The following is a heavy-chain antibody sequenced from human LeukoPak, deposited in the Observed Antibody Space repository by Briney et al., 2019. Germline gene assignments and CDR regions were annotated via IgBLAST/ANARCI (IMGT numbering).Heavy chain of an antibody. CDR2: ISGSGGST. J-gene: IGHJ4*02. CDR3: ARTVSSGWYGYYFDY. Sequence: GGSLRLSCAASGFTFSSYAMSWVRQAPGKGLEWVSAISGSGGSTYYADSVKGRFTISRDNSKNTVYLQMDSLRVEDTAVYYCARTVSSGWYGYYFDYWGQGTLVTVSS. V-gene: IGHV3-23*01. D-gene: IGHD6-19*01. CDR1: GFTFSSYA.